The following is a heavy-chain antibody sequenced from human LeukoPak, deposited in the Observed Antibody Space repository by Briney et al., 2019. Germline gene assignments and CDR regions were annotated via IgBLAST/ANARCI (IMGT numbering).Heavy chain of an antibody. CDR1: GFTFGDYA. J-gene: IGHJ6*03. Sequence: GGSLRLSCTASGFTFGDYAMSWVRQAPGKGLEWVGFIRSKAYGGTTEYAASVKGRFTISRDDSKSIAYLQMNSLKTEDTAVYYCTRSIVVVPAAIYYYYYMDVWGKGTTATVSS. D-gene: IGHD2-2*01. CDR3: TRSIVVVPAAIYYYYYMDV. V-gene: IGHV3-49*04. CDR2: IRSKAYGGTT.